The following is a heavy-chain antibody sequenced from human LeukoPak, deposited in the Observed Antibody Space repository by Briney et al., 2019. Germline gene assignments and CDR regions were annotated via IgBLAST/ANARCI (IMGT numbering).Heavy chain of an antibody. Sequence: PGGSLRLSCVLSGLTSSDAWMSWVRQAPGKGLEWVSAISGSGGRTIHADSVKGRFTISRDNSRNTLYLQMNSLNADDTAMYYCGRDPNGDYIGAFDFWGQGTMVGVSS. CDR3: GRDPNGDYIGAFDF. V-gene: IGHV3-23*01. CDR2: ISGSGGRT. J-gene: IGHJ3*01. D-gene: IGHD4-17*01. CDR1: GLTSSDAW.